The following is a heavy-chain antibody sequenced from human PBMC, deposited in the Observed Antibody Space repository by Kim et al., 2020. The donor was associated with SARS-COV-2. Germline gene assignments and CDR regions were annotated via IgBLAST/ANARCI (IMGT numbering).Heavy chain of an antibody. D-gene: IGHD3-22*01. J-gene: IGHJ4*02. Sequence: SETLSLTCAVYGGSFSGYYWSWIRQPPGKGLEWIGEINHSGSTNYNPSLKSRVTISVDTSKNHFSLKLSSVTAADTAVYYCARGPVGGYHAAMGYWGQGTLVTVSS. CDR2: INHSGST. CDR3: ARGPVGGYHAAMGY. CDR1: GGSFSGYY. V-gene: IGHV4-34*01.